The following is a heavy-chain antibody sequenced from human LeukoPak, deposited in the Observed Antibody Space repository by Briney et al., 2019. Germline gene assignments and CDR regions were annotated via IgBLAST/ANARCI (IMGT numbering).Heavy chain of an antibody. CDR1: GFTFSSYA. Sequence: GGSLRLSCAASGFTFSSYAMSWVRQAPGKGLEWVSAISGSGGSTYYADSVKGRFTISRDNSKNTLYLQMNSLRAEDTAVYYCAKDLYYYDSSGYADYWGQGTLVTVSS. J-gene: IGHJ4*02. CDR2: ISGSGGST. CDR3: AKDLYYYDSSGYADY. V-gene: IGHV3-23*01. D-gene: IGHD3-22*01.